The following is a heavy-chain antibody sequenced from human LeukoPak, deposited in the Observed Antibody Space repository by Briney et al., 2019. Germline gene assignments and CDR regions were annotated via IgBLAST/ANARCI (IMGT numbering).Heavy chain of an antibody. CDR1: GFTFSSYN. J-gene: IGHJ4*02. CDR2: ISSSSSYI. D-gene: IGHD2-2*01. Sequence: GGSLRLSCAASGFTFSSYNMNWVRQAPGKGLEWVSSISSSSSYIYYADSVKGRFTISRDNAKNSLYLQMNSLRAGDTAVYYCARVGYCSSTSCYPYYFDYWGQGTLVTVSP. V-gene: IGHV3-21*01. CDR3: ARVGYCSSTSCYPYYFDY.